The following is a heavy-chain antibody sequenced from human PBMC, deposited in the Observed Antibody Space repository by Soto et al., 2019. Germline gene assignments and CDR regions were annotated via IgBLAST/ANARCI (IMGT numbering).Heavy chain of an antibody. V-gene: IGHV4-61*01. J-gene: IGHJ5*02. CDR1: GGSVSSGSYY. D-gene: IGHD1-26*01. CDR2: IYYSGST. Sequence: SETLSLTCTVSGGSVSSGSYYWSWIRQPPGKGLEWIGYIYYSGSTNYNPSLKSRVTISVDTSKNQLSLKLSSVTAADTAVYYCERVAGATITWFDPWGQGNLVTVS. CDR3: ERVAGATITWFDP.